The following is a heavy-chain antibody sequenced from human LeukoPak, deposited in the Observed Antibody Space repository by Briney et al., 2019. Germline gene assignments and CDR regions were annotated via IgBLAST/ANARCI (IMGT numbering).Heavy chain of an antibody. CDR3: ARDPSGIAVALGW. D-gene: IGHD6-19*01. J-gene: IGHJ4*02. CDR2: IWYDGSNK. V-gene: IGHV3-33*01. CDR1: GFTFSSYG. Sequence: GGSVRLSCAASGFTFSSYGMHWVRQAPGKGLEWVAVIWYDGSNKYYADSVKGRFTISRDNSKNTLYLQMNSLRAEDTAVYYCARDPSGIAVALGWWGQGTLATVSS.